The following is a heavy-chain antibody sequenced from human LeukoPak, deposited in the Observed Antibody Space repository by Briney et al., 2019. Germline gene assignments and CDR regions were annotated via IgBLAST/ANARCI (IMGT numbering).Heavy chain of an antibody. CDR3: VRSYCDGGSCYSNTPLFDH. V-gene: IGHV2-70*04. CDR1: GFSLTATGMR. Sequence: SGPALVKPTQTLTLTCTVSGFSLTATGMRVSWIRQPPGKALEWLARIAWDDDKYYTTSLKARLTISKDTSKNQVFLTMTNMDPVDTATYFCVRSYCDGGSCYSNTPLFDHWGQGTLVTVSS. J-gene: IGHJ5*02. CDR2: IAWDDDK. D-gene: IGHD2-15*01.